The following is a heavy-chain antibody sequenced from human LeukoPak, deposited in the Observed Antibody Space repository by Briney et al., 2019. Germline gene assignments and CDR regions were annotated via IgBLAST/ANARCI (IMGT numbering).Heavy chain of an antibody. CDR3: ARDLFFRNYGAFDY. D-gene: IGHD4-17*01. CDR1: GGTFSSYA. CDR2: IIPILGIA. J-gene: IGHJ4*02. Sequence: SVKVSCKASGGTFSSYAISRVRQAPGQGLEWMGRIIPILGIANYAQKLQGRVTITADKSTSTAYMELSSLRSEDTAVYYCARDLFFRNYGAFDYWGQGTLVTVSS. V-gene: IGHV1-69*04.